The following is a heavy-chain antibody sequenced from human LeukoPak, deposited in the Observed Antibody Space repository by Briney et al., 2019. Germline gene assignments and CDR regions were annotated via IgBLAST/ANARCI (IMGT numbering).Heavy chain of an antibody. J-gene: IGHJ4*02. Sequence: GGSLRLSCAASGFTFDDYAMHWVRQAPGKGLEWVSLISGDGGSTYYADSVKGRFTISRDNAKNSLYLQMNSLKPEDTALYYCAKGHCSSTSCHVRNWGQGTLVTVSS. V-gene: IGHV3-43*02. D-gene: IGHD2-2*01. CDR1: GFTFDDYA. CDR3: AKGHCSSTSCHVRN. CDR2: ISGDGGST.